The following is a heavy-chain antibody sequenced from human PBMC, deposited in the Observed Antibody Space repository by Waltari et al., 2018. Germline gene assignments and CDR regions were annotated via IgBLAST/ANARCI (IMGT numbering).Heavy chain of an antibody. Sequence: EVQLVESGGGLVQPGGSLRLSCAASGFTVSSNYMSWVRQAPGKGVEWVSVIYSGGSTYYADSVKGRFTISRDNSKNTLYLQMNSLRAEDTAVYYCAREGYPGIAAAGDWGQGTLVTVSS. J-gene: IGHJ4*02. CDR2: IYSGGST. CDR3: AREGYPGIAAAGD. V-gene: IGHV3-66*02. CDR1: GFTVSSNY. D-gene: IGHD6-13*01.